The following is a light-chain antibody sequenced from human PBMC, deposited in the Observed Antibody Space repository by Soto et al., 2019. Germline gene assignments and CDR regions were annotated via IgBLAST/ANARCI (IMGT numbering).Light chain of an antibody. Sequence: DIQMTQSPSSLSASVGDRVTITCRASQGISNYLVWYQQKPGKVPKLLIHAASTLQSGVPSRFSGSGSGKDFTLTISSLQPEDVATYYCQKYNSAPWTFGQGTKVEIK. CDR1: QGISNY. J-gene: IGKJ1*01. CDR2: AAS. V-gene: IGKV1-27*01. CDR3: QKYNSAPWT.